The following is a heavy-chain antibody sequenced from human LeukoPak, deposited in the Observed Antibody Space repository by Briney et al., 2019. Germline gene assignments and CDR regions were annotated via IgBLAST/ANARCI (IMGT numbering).Heavy chain of an antibody. CDR3: ARGRVLDY. J-gene: IGHJ4*02. CDR2: INHSGST. Sequence: SETLSLTCAVYGGSFSGYYWSWIRQPPGKGLEWIGEINHSGSTNYNPSLKSRVTISVDTSKNQFSLKLSSVTAADTAVYYCARGRVLDYWGQGTLVTVSP. CDR1: GGSFSGYY. V-gene: IGHV4-34*01. D-gene: IGHD1-1*01.